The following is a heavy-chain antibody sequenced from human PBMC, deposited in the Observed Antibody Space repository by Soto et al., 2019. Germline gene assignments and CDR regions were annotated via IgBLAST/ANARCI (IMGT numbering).Heavy chain of an antibody. V-gene: IGHV3-33*01. Sequence: PGGSLRLSCAASGFTFSSYGMHWVRQAPGKGLEWVAVIWYDGSNKYYADSVKGRFTISRDNSKNTLYLQMNSLRAEDTAVYYCARDRYDYDILTVPFDYWGQGTLVTVSS. CDR2: IWYDGSNK. CDR3: ARDRYDYDILTVPFDY. J-gene: IGHJ4*02. D-gene: IGHD3-9*01. CDR1: GFTFSSYG.